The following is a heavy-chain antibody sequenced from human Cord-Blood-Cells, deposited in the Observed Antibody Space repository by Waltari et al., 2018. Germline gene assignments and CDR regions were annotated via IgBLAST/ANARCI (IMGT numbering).Heavy chain of an antibody. CDR2: ISSSSSYI. Sequence: EVQLVESGGGLVKPGGSLRLSCAASGFTFSSYGMNWVRQAPGKGLECVSSISSSSSYIYYADSVKGRFTISRDNAKNSLYLQMNSLRAEDTAVYYCARSGYFGDAFDIWGQGTMVTVSS. CDR1: GFTFSSYG. CDR3: ARSGYFGDAFDI. V-gene: IGHV3-21*01. J-gene: IGHJ3*02. D-gene: IGHD3-10*01.